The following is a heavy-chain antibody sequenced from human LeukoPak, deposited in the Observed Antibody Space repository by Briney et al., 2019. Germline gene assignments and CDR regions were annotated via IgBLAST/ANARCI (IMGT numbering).Heavy chain of an antibody. CDR2: MYFTRST. D-gene: IGHD2-15*01. Sequence: YXGWIRQPPGKGLEWLGHMYFTRSTNSNPSLKTRLTISVYTSKKQLSLRLTSVSAADTAVYYCARRRQVTSYSPYAFDLWGQGTMVTVSS. V-gene: IGHV4-59*08. J-gene: IGHJ3*01. CDR1: Y. CDR3: ARRRQVTSYSPYAFDL.